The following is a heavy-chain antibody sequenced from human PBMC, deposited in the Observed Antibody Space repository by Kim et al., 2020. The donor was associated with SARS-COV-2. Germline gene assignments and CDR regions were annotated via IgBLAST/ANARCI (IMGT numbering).Heavy chain of an antibody. V-gene: IGHV3-73*01. Sequence: GGSLRLSCAASGFTFSGSAMHWVRQASGKGLEWVGRIRSKANSYATAYAASVKGRFTISRDDSKNTAYLQMNSLKTEDTAVYYCTRPGVVAATPTYGMDVWGQGTTVTVSS. D-gene: IGHD2-15*01. CDR1: GFTFSGSA. CDR2: IRSKANSYAT. J-gene: IGHJ6*02. CDR3: TRPGVVAATPTYGMDV.